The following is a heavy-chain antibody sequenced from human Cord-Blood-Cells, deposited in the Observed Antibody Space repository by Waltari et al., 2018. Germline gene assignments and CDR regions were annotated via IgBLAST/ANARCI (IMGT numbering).Heavy chain of an antibody. CDR1: GYTFTRYA. D-gene: IGHD6-6*01. V-gene: IGHV1-3*01. CDR2: INAGNGNT. J-gene: IGHJ4*02. CDR3: ARVLAARTLDY. Sequence: QVQLVQSGAEAKKPGASVKGSCKASGYTFTRYAMHWVRQAPGQRLEWMGWINAGNGNTKYSQKFQGRVTITRDTSASTAYMELSSLRSEDTAVYYCARVLAARTLDYWGQGTLVTVSS.